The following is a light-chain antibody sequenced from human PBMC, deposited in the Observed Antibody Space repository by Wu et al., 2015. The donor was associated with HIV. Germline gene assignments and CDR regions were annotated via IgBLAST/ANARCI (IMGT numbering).Light chain of an antibody. CDR3: QQYNDWPPYT. Sequence: TQSPATLSVSTGERATLSCRASQTISTNLAWYQRKPGQAPRLLIYAASTRATGIPARFTGSGSGTEFTLTINSMQSEDFALYFCQQYNDWPPYTFGQGTKLEIK. J-gene: IGKJ2*01. CDR1: QTISTN. CDR2: AAS. V-gene: IGKV3-15*01.